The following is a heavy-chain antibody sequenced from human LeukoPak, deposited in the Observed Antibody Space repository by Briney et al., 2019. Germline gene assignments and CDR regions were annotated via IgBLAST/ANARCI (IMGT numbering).Heavy chain of an antibody. CDR2: INPSGGRT. CDR1: GYVFTSYY. V-gene: IGHV1-46*01. CDR3: ASDGAYQPPRY. Sequence: ASVKVSCKASGYVFTSYYIHWMRQAPGQGLEWMGKINPSGGRTNYAQKSQDRVTLTSDTSTSTAYIDLSSLRFEDTAVYYCASDGAYQPPRYWGQGTLVTVSS. J-gene: IGHJ4*02. D-gene: IGHD2-2*01.